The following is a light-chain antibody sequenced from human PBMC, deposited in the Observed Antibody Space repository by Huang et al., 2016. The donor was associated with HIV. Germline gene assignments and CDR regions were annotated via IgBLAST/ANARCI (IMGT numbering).Light chain of an antibody. J-gene: IGKJ4*01. CDR3: HQYNNWLLS. CDR2: GSS. Sequence: IVMTQSPATLSVSPGERVTLSCRANRSVSTNLAWYQQRHGQAPRLLIYGSSIRAPGIPARFSGSVSGTDFSLTISSLQSEEFALYYCHQYNNWLLSFGGGTRVDI. V-gene: IGKV3-15*01. CDR1: RSVSTN.